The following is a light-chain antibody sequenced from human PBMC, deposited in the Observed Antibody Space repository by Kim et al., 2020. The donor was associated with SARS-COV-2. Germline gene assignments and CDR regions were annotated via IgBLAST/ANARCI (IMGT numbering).Light chain of an antibody. CDR3: QSYDKSLSGYV. CDR1: SSNIGAGYD. J-gene: IGLJ1*01. CDR2: GNN. Sequence: QRVTISCPGSSSNIGAGYDVHWYQQLPGTAPKFLIYGNNNRPSGVPDRFSGSKSGTSASLAITGLQAEDEADYYCQSYDKSLSGYVFGTGTKVTVL. V-gene: IGLV1-40*01.